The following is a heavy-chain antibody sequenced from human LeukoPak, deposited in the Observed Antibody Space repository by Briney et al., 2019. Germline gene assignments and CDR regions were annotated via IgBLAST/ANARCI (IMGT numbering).Heavy chain of an antibody. CDR2: ISSSSSYI. J-gene: IGHJ4*02. V-gene: IGHV3-21*04. Sequence: PGGSLRLSCAASGFTFSSYSMNWVRQAPGKGLEWVSSISSSSSYIYYADSVKGRFTISRDNAKNSLYLQMNSLRAEDTAVYYCAKGQGAVASSSDYWGQGTLVTVSS. CDR1: GFTFSSYS. CDR3: AKGQGAVASSSDY. D-gene: IGHD6-19*01.